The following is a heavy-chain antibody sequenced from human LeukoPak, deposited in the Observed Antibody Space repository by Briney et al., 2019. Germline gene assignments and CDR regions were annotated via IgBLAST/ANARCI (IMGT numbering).Heavy chain of an antibody. CDR2: IYYSGST. CDR3: ARARFSTVVTPNAFDI. J-gene: IGHJ3*02. V-gene: IGHV4-59*01. Sequence: SETLSLTCTVSGGSISSYYWSWIRQPPGKGLEWIGYIYYSGSTNYNPSLKSRVTISVDTSKNQFSLKLSSVTAADTAVYYCARARFSTVVTPNAFDIWGQGTMVTVSS. CDR1: GGSISSYY. D-gene: IGHD4-23*01.